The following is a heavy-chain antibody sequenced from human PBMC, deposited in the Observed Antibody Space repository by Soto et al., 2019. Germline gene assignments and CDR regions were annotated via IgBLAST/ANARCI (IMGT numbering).Heavy chain of an antibody. CDR2: TSGSSGSI. J-gene: IGHJ6*02. CDR3: AKSMGGTANGMDV. D-gene: IGHD2-15*01. CDR1: GFTFSTYN. V-gene: IGHV3-21*04. Sequence: GGSLRLSCAASGFTFSTYNMNWVRQAPGKGLEWVASTSGSSGSIGYADSVKGRFTISRDNAKNSLYLQMNSLRAEDTALYYCAKSMGGTANGMDVWGQGTTVTVSS.